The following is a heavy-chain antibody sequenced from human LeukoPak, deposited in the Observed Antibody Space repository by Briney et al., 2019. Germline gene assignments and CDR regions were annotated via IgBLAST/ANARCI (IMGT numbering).Heavy chain of an antibody. D-gene: IGHD6-19*01. J-gene: IGHJ4*02. V-gene: IGHV1-24*01. CDR3: ATSSPIAVAGPHYYFDY. Sequence: ASVKVSCKVSGYTLTELSMHWVRQAPGKGLEWMGGFDPEDGETIYAQKFQGRVTMTEDTSTDTAYMELSSLRSEDTAVYYCATSSPIAVAGPHYYFDYWGQGTLVTVSS. CDR2: FDPEDGET. CDR1: GYTLTELS.